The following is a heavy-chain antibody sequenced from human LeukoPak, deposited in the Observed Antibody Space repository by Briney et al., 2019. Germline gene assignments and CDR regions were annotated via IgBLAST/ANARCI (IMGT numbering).Heavy chain of an antibody. CDR2: ISYDGTYK. CDR3: AKDQHLYTMIVLDC. Sequence: GGSLRLSCAVSGLTFTIHSMHWVRQAPGKGLEWVAVISYDGTYKYYEESVKGRFTISRDNSKNTLYLQMNSLRAEDTAVYYCAKDQHLYTMIVLDCWGQGTLVSVSS. V-gene: IGHV3-30*18. J-gene: IGHJ4*02. D-gene: IGHD3-22*01. CDR1: GLTFTIHS.